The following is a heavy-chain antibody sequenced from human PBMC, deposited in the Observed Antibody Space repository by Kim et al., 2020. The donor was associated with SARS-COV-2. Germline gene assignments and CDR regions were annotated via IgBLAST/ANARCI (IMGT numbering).Heavy chain of an antibody. J-gene: IGHJ4*02. Sequence: ADSVHGTFTISRDNSKNTLSLHMNSLRAEDTAGYYCARTPLFYDSAYFDYWGQGTLVTVSS. V-gene: IGHV3-66*01. CDR3: ARTPLFYDSAYFDY. D-gene: IGHD3-22*01.